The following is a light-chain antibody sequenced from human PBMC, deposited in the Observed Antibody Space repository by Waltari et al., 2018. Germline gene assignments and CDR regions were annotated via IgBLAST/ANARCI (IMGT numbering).Light chain of an antibody. Sequence: EIVLTQSPATLSLSPGERATLSCRASQSVNYFLAWFQQKPGQAPRLLIYDASNRATGIPARFSGSGSGTDFTLTISSLEPEDFAVYYCQQRTNWRLTFGGGTKVEIK. CDR1: QSVNYF. V-gene: IGKV3-11*01. J-gene: IGKJ4*01. CDR2: DAS. CDR3: QQRTNWRLT.